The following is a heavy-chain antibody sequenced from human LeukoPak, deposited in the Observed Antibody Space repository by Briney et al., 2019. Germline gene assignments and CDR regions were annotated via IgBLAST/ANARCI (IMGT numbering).Heavy chain of an antibody. CDR3: ARESPGSCSSTSCYGLPTG. CDR2: ISAYNGNT. D-gene: IGHD2-2*01. CDR1: GYTFTSYG. J-gene: IGHJ4*02. Sequence: ASVKVSCKASGYTFTSYGISWVRQAPGQGLEWMGWISAYNGNTNYAQKLQGRVTMTTDTSTSTAYMELRSLRSDDTAVYYCARESPGSCSSTSCYGLPTGWGQGTLVTVSS. V-gene: IGHV1-18*01.